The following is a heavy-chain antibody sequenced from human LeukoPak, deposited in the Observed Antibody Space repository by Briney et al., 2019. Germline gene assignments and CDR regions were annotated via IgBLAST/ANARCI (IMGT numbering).Heavy chain of an antibody. Sequence: PSETLSLTCAVYGGSFSGYYWSWIRQPPGKGLEWIGEINHSGSTNYNPSLKSQVTISVDTSKNQFSLKLSSVTAADTAVYYCARVTGYSSSWSKIDYWGQGTLVTVSS. V-gene: IGHV4-34*01. J-gene: IGHJ4*02. D-gene: IGHD6-13*01. CDR3: ARVTGYSSSWSKIDY. CDR1: GGSFSGYY. CDR2: INHSGST.